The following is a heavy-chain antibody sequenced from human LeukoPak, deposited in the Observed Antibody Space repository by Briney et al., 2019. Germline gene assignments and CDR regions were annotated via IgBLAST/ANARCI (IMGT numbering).Heavy chain of an antibody. D-gene: IGHD3-22*01. V-gene: IGHV1-2*02. J-gene: IGHJ5*02. CDR2: LNPSSGGT. Sequence: SAVKFLCNASGYSFTGRYYRWLRQRPAPGLERMVGLNPSSGGTSYAQTFQGRVTMTRDTSTSTAYMELSSLRSDDTALYYCARGWGYDTRGHHYFAPWGQGTLVTVSS. CDR3: ARGWGYDTRGHHYFAP. CDR1: GYSFTGRY.